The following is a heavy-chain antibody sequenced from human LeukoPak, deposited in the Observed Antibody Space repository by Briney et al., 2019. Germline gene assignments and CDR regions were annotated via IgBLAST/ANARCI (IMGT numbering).Heavy chain of an antibody. Sequence: PSETLSLTCTVSGGSISSYYWSWIRQPPGKGLEWIGYIHYSGSTNYNPSLKSRVTISVDTSKKQFSLKLSSVTAADTAVYYCASGAAARGFGTFDIWGQGTMVTVSS. CDR3: ASGAAARGFGTFDI. D-gene: IGHD6-13*01. V-gene: IGHV4-59*01. CDR1: GGSISSYY. CDR2: IHYSGST. J-gene: IGHJ3*02.